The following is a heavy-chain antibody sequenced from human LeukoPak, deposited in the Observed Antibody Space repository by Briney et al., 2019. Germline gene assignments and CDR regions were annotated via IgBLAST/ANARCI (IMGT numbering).Heavy chain of an antibody. CDR2: ISYDGSNK. Sequence: GGSLRLFCAASGFTFSSYAMHWVGQAPGKGLEWVVVISYDGSNKYYAASVTGRFTISRDNSNNTLYLQMNSLRAEDTAVYYCARDFDELSGLIVVVVAAPLSLDYWGQGTLVTVSS. CDR1: GFTFSSYA. D-gene: IGHD2-15*01. J-gene: IGHJ4*02. V-gene: IGHV3-30*04. CDR3: ARDFDELSGLIVVVVAAPLSLDY.